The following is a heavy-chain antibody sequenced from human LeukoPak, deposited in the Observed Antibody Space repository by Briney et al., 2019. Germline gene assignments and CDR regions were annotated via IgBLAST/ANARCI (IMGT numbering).Heavy chain of an antibody. CDR3: ARDKTSGWGDDAFDI. J-gene: IGHJ3*02. CDR1: GYKFTGHY. CDR2: INPSSGGT. V-gene: IGHV1-2*02. Sequence: ASLTVSCKASGYKFTGHYIHWVRQAPGQGLEWMGWINPSSGGTNYAQKFQGRVTMTRDTSITTAYMQLSSLTSDDTAVYYCARDKTSGWGDDAFDIWGQGTLVTVSS. D-gene: IGHD6-19*01.